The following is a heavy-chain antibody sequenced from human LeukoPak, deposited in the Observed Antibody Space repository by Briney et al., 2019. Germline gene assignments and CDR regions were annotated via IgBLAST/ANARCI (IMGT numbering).Heavy chain of an antibody. J-gene: IGHJ6*02. CDR3: ARVGRARWLQFYYYHGMDV. V-gene: IGHV4-59*01. CDR2: IYYSGST. CDR1: GGSISSYY. Sequence: SETLSLTCTVSGGSISSYYWSWIRQPPGKGLEWIGYIYYSGSTNYNPSLKSRVTISVDTSKNQFSLKLSSVTAADTAVYYCARVGRARWLQFYYYHGMDVWGQGTTVTVSS. D-gene: IGHD5-24*01.